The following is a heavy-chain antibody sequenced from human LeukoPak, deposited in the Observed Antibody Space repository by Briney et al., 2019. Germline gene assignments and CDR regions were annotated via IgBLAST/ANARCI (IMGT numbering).Heavy chain of an antibody. CDR2: ISYDGTDK. Sequence: GGSLRLSCAASGFTFTNYVMHWVRQAPGKGLEWVALISYDGTDKYYTDSVKGRFTISRDNSKNTLYLQMNSLRAEDTAMYYCARTYGSGSMYYFHYWGQGTLVTVSS. V-gene: IGHV3-30*04. CDR1: GFTFTNYV. D-gene: IGHD3-10*01. CDR3: ARTYGSGSMYYFHY. J-gene: IGHJ4*02.